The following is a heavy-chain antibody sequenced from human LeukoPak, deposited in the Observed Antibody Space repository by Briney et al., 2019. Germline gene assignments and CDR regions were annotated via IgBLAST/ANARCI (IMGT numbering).Heavy chain of an antibody. V-gene: IGHV3-9*01. CDR2: ISWNSGSI. CDR3: VLRGVAATINGMDV. J-gene: IGHJ6*02. D-gene: IGHD2-15*01. Sequence: PGGSLRLSCAASGFTFDDYAMHWVRQAPGKGLEWVSGISWNSGSIGYADSVKGRFTISRDNAKNSLYLQMNSLRAEDTAVYYCVLRGVAATINGMDVWGQGTTVTVSS. CDR1: GFTFDDYA.